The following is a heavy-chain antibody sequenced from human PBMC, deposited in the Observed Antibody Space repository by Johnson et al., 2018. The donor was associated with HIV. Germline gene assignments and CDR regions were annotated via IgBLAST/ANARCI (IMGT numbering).Heavy chain of an antibody. V-gene: IGHV3-11*04. CDR3: ARGGWRGIATPDAFDI. CDR1: GFTFSDYY. Sequence: QVHLVESGGGLVKPGGSLRLSCAASGFTFSDYYMSWIRQAPGKGLEWVSYISSSGSIIYYGDSVKGRFTISRDNAKNSLYLQMNSLRAEDTAVYYCARGGWRGIATPDAFDIWCQGTMVTVSS. J-gene: IGHJ3*02. D-gene: IGHD6-13*01. CDR2: ISSSGSII.